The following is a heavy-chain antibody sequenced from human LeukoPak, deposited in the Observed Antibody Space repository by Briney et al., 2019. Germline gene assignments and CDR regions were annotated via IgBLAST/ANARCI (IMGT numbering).Heavy chain of an antibody. CDR2: ISAYNGNT. CDR1: GYTFTSYG. V-gene: IGHV1-18*01. Sequence: ASVKVSCKASGYTFTSYGISWVRQAPGQGLEWMGWISAYNGNTNYAQKLQGRVTMTTDTSTSTAYMELRSLRSDDTAVYYCATEGIAARLSLGYYYMDVWGKGTTVTVSS. CDR3: ATEGIAARLSLGYYYMDV. D-gene: IGHD6-6*01. J-gene: IGHJ6*03.